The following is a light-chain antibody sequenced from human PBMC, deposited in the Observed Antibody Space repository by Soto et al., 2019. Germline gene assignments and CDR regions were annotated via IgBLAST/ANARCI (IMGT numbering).Light chain of an antibody. CDR3: CSYATPRL. Sequence: QSALTQPASVSGSPGQSITISCTGTSSDVGSYNLVSWYQQHPGKAPKLMIYEVSERPSGVSNRFSGSKSGNTASLTISGLQAEDEADYYCCSYATPRLFGGGTKLTVL. CDR2: EVS. J-gene: IGLJ2*01. CDR1: SSDVGSYNL. V-gene: IGLV2-23*02.